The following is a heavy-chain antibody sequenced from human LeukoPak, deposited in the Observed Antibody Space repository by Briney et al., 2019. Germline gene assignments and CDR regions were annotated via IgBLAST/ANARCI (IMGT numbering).Heavy chain of an antibody. CDR2: IKSKTDGGTT. D-gene: IGHD3-22*01. V-gene: IGHV3-15*01. CDR1: GFTFSNAW. Sequence: PGGSLRLSCAASGFTFSNAWMSWVRQAPGKGLEWVGRIKSKTDGGTTDYAAPVKGRFTISRDDSKNTLDLQMNSLKTEDTAVYYCTTTDDSSGYISDYGGQGTLVTVSS. J-gene: IGHJ4*02. CDR3: TTTDDSSGYISDY.